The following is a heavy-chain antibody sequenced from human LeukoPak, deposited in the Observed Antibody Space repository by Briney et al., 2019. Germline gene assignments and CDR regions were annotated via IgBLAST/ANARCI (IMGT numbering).Heavy chain of an antibody. CDR1: GYTFTGYY. D-gene: IGHD6-13*01. CDR2: INPNSGGT. V-gene: IGHV1-2*06. J-gene: IGHJ4*02. CDR3: AREAVPRRGYSSSWYYY. Sequence: ASVKVSCKASGYTFTGYYMHWVRQAPGQGLEWMGRINPNSGGTNYAQKFQGRVTMTRDTSISTAYMELSRLRSDDTAVNYCAREAVPRRGYSSSWYYYWGQGTLVTVSS.